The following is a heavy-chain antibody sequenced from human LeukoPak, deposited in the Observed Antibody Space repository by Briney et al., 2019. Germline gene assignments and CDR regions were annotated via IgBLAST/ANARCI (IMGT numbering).Heavy chain of an antibody. Sequence: GGSLRLSCAASGFTFSSYAMHWVRQAPGKGLEYVSAISSNGGSTYYANSVKGRFTIFRDNSKNTLYLQMGSLRAEDTAVYYCARANYYSSTGYYFDYWGQETLVTVSS. V-gene: IGHV3-64*01. CDR1: GFTFSSYA. J-gene: IGHJ4*02. D-gene: IGHD3-22*01. CDR3: ARANYYSSTGYYFDY. CDR2: ISSNGGST.